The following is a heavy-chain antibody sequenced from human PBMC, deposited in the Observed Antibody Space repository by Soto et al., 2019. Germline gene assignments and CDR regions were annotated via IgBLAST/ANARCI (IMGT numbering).Heavy chain of an antibody. J-gene: IGHJ4*02. V-gene: IGHV1-18*01. Sequence: QVKLVQSGAEVKKPGASGEVSCKASGYSFTTYRITWVRQAPGQGLEWMGGISTYSGKTYYAQNFQGRVTMTTDPSTSTAYIDLRSLTSDDTAVYYWARRYGDPSSSTGFDYWGQGTLVSVSS. CDR1: GYSFTTYR. D-gene: IGHD4-17*01. CDR3: ARRYGDPSSSTGFDY. CDR2: ISTYSGKT.